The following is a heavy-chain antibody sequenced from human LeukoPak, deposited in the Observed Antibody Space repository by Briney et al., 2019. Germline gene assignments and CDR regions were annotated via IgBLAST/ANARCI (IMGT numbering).Heavy chain of an antibody. CDR2: INHSGST. CDR3: ARGRIAAAGTTSYYYYGMDV. D-gene: IGHD6-13*01. J-gene: IGHJ6*02. Sequence: PSETLSLTCAVYGGSFSGYYGSWIRQPPGKGLEWIGEINHSGSTNYNPSLKSRVTISVDTSKNQFSLKLSSVTAADTAVYYCARGRIAAAGTTSYYYYGMDVWGQGTTVTVSS. V-gene: IGHV4-34*01. CDR1: GGSFSGYY.